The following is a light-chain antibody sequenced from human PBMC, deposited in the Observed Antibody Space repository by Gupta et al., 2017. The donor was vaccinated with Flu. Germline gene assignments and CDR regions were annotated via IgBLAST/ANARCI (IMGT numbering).Light chain of an antibody. Sequence: QAVLTQPPSVSAAAGQTVTITCSGTHSDIGTNYVSWYRRRPGEAPRLLIYDNDKRHSGIPDRFSGSQSGTSATLTITGLQTGDEADYWCGAWHSGLSVWVFGGTTELTV. CDR3: GAWHSGLSVWV. J-gene: IGLJ3*02. CDR2: DND. V-gene: IGLV1-51*01. CDR1: HSDIGTNY.